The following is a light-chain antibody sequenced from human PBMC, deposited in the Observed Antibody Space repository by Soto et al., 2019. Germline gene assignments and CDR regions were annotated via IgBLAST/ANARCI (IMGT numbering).Light chain of an antibody. CDR1: QSISYW. J-gene: IGKJ1*01. CDR2: DAS. Sequence: DIQMTQSPSTLSASVGDGVTITCRASQSISYWLAWYQQKPGKAPKLLIYDASSLESGVPSRFTGSGSGTEFTLTISVLQPDDFAIYYCQQYNTYPWTFGQGTKVEIK. V-gene: IGKV1-5*01. CDR3: QQYNTYPWT.